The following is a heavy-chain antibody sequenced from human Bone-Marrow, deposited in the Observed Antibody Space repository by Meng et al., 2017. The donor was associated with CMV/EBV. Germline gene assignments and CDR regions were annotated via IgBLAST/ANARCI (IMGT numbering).Heavy chain of an antibody. CDR2: IYYSGST. Sequence: SETLSLTCTVSGGSISSYYWSWIRQPPGKGLEWIGYIYYSGSTNYNPSLKSRVTISVDTSKNQFSLKLSSVTAADTAVYYCARRVALGFGELGVYYGMDVWGQGPTVPVSS. V-gene: IGHV4-59*01. CDR3: ARRVALGFGELGVYYGMDV. CDR1: GGSISSYY. J-gene: IGHJ6*02. D-gene: IGHD3-10*01.